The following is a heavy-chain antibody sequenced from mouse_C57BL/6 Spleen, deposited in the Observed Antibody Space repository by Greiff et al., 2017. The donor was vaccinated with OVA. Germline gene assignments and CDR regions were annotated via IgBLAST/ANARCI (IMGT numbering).Heavy chain of an antibody. V-gene: IGHV5-4*03. CDR2: ISDGGSYT. CDR1: GFTFSSYA. J-gene: IGHJ4*01. Sequence: EVKLVESGGGLVKPGGSLKLSCAASGFTFSSYAMSWVRQTPEKRLEWVATISDGGSYTYYPGNVKGRFTISRDNAKNNLYLQMSHLKSEDTAMYYCASRTAYAMDYWGQGTSVTVSS. CDR3: ASRTAYAMDY.